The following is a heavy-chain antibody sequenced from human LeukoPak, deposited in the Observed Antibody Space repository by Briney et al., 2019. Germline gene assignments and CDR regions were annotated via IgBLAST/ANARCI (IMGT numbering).Heavy chain of an antibody. J-gene: IGHJ6*02. Sequence: SGGSLRLSCAAYGATFSGYGMNWVRLAPGKGLEWVSFIFASGSTTKYADSVKGRFTISRDNSKNTMYQRISSLRAEDTAVYYCANHNGVQYYYGMDISGHGNTVTVSS. V-gene: IGHV3-23*05. D-gene: IGHD1-1*01. CDR3: ANHNGVQYYYGMDI. CDR1: GATFSGYG. CDR2: IFASGSTT.